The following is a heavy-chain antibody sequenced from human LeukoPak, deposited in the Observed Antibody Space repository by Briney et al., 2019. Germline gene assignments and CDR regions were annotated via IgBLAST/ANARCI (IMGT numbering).Heavy chain of an antibody. CDR1: GYTFTTYG. J-gene: IGHJ1*01. CDR2: ISGYNGNT. D-gene: IGHD1-26*01. CDR3: ARDQMGGTYYGYFQH. V-gene: IGHV1-18*01. Sequence: GASVKVSCKASGYTFTTYGISWVRRAPGQGLEWMGWISGYNGNTKYAQKLQGRVTLTTDTATSTAYMDLKSLRSDDTAVYYCARDQMGGTYYGYFQHWGQGTLVTVSS.